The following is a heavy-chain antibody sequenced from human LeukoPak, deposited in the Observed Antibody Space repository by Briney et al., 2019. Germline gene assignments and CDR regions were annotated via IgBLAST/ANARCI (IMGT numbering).Heavy chain of an antibody. J-gene: IGHJ4*02. Sequence: GGPLRLSCVASGFTFSSYAMSWVRQAPGKGLEWVSAISGSGGSTYYADSVKGRFTISRDNSKNTLYLQMNSLRAEDTAVYYCANLAQAAFSYWGQGTLVTVSS. CDR2: ISGSGGST. CDR1: GFTFSSYA. V-gene: IGHV3-23*01. D-gene: IGHD2-15*01. CDR3: ANLAQAAFSY.